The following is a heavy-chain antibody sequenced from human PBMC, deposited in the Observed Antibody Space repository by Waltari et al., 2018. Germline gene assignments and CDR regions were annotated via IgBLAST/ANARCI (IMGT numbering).Heavy chain of an antibody. D-gene: IGHD3-16*01. J-gene: IGHJ4*02. CDR2: ISAYSGAT. V-gene: IGHV1-18*01. CDR1: GFTFNNFG. Sequence: QVRLVQSGTEVKRPGASVKDSCTASGFTFNNFGFSWVRQAPGHGLEWLGWISAYSGATHYAEKFQGRVTMTTDTSTDIVYMDLRSLRSDDTAVYFCARNIMRRIDEWGQGTLLTVSS. CDR3: ARNIMRRIDE.